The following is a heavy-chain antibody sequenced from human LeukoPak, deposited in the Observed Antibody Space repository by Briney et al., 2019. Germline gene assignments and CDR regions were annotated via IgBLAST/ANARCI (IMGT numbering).Heavy chain of an antibody. V-gene: IGHV5-51*01. Sequence: GESLTLSCMGSGYSFTSYWIGWVRQMPGKGLEWMGIIYPGDSDTRYSPSFQGQVTISADKSISTAYLQWSSLKASDTAMYYCARQGSSSGFDAFDIWGQGTMVTVSS. CDR1: GYSFTSYW. J-gene: IGHJ3*02. D-gene: IGHD6-6*01. CDR2: IYPGDSDT. CDR3: ARQGSSSGFDAFDI.